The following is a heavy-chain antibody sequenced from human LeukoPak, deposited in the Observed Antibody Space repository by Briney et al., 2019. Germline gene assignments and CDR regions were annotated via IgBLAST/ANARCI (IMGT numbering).Heavy chain of an antibody. J-gene: IGHJ4*02. CDR1: AFTVITNV. V-gene: IGHV3-53*01. Sequence: GGSLCLYCAASAFTVITNVMTWVRQAPGKGLEWVSVLYSDGNTKYADSVQGRFTISRDNSKNTLYLEMNSLSPDDTAVYYYARGVQSLAASTLAYGGQGTLVTVSS. CDR3: ARGVQSLAASTLAY. CDR2: LYSDGNT. D-gene: IGHD6-13*01.